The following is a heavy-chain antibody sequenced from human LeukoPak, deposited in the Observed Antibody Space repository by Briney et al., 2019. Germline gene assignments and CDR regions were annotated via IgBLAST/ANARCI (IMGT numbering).Heavy chain of an antibody. V-gene: IGHV4-59*12. CDR2: VYYSAST. CDR1: GGSINGYS. CDR3: ARDGGTVTDYYYYYYGMDV. Sequence: PSETLSLTCTVSGGSINGYSWSWIRQPPGKGLEWIGYVYYSASTNYNPSLKSRVTMSVDTSKNQFSLKLSSVTAADTAVYYCARDGGTVTDYYYYYYGMDVWGQGTTVTVSS. D-gene: IGHD4-17*01. J-gene: IGHJ6*02.